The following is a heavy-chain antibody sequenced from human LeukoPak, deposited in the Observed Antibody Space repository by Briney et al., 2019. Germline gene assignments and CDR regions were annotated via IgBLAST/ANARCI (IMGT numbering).Heavy chain of an antibody. CDR1: GYTFTGHY. Sequence: AASVKVSCKASGYTFTGHYMHWVRHAPGQALEWMGCINPNSGGTKYAQKFQGRVTLTRDTSISTAYMELSRLRCDDTAVYYCARSYDFWSGPPFDPWGRGTLVTVSS. V-gene: IGHV1-2*02. J-gene: IGHJ5*02. CDR2: INPNSGGT. D-gene: IGHD3-3*01. CDR3: ARSYDFWSGPPFDP.